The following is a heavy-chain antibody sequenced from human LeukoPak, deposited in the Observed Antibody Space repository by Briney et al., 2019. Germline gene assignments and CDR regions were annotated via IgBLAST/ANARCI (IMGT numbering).Heavy chain of an antibody. D-gene: IGHD3-16*01. CDR2: IIPILGIA. CDR1: GGTFSSYA. Sequence: SVTVSCKASGGTFSSYAISWVRQAPGQGLEWMGRIIPILGIANYAQKFQGGVTMTRNTSISTAYMELSSLRSEDTAVYYCARDSRDYVWGSYAYGMDVWGQGTTVTVSS. V-gene: IGHV1-69*04. J-gene: IGHJ6*02. CDR3: ARDSRDYVWGSYAYGMDV.